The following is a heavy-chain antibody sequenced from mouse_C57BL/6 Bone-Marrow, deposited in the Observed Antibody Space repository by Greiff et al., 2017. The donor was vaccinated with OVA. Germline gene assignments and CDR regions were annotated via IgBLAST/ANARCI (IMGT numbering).Heavy chain of an antibody. CDR1: GYTFTSYW. V-gene: IGHV1-55*01. D-gene: IGHD2-1*01. CDR2: IYPGSGST. CDR3: ARNYGNLDY. Sequence: LVESGAELVKPGASVKMSCKASGYTFTSYWITWVKQRPGQGLEWIGDIYPGSGSTNYNEKFKSKATLTVDTSSSTAYMQLSSLTSEDSAVYYCARNYGNLDYWGQGTTLTVSS. J-gene: IGHJ2*01.